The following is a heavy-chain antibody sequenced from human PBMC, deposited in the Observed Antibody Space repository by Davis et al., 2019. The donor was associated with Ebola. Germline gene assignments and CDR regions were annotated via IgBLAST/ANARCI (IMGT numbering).Heavy chain of an antibody. Sequence: PSETLSLTCAVYGGSFSGYYWSWIRQPPGKGLEWIGEINHSGSTNYNPSLKSRVTISVDTSKNQFSLKLSSVTAADTAVYYCARWSSSWYGGTLYYFDYWGQGTLVTVSS. D-gene: IGHD6-13*01. CDR1: GGSFSGYY. V-gene: IGHV4-34*01. CDR3: ARWSSSWYGGTLYYFDY. CDR2: INHSGST. J-gene: IGHJ4*02.